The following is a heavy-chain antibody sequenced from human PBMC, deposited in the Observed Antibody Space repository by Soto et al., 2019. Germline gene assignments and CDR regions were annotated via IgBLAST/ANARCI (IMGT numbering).Heavy chain of an antibody. Sequence: PSETLSLTCTVSGGSVSSGSYYWSWIRQPPGKGLEWIGYIYYSGSTNYNPSLKSRVTISVDTSKNQFSLKLSSVTAADKAVYYCARDQVATIIMDYWGQGTLVTVSS. CDR3: ARDQVATIIMDY. CDR2: IYYSGST. V-gene: IGHV4-61*01. J-gene: IGHJ4*02. D-gene: IGHD5-12*01. CDR1: GGSVSSGSYY.